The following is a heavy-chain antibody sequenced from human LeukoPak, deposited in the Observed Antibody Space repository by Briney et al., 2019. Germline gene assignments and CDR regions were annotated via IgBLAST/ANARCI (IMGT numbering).Heavy chain of an antibody. J-gene: IGHJ6*03. V-gene: IGHV4-59*12. Sequence: SETLSLTCTVSGGSISNYFWSWIRQPPGKGLECIGYVYYSDSTNYNPSLKSRVTVSVDTSKNQFSLKLTSVTAADTAVYYCARGRTVRGVIKFYYYMDVWGKGTTVTVSS. CDR2: VYYSDST. CDR3: ARGRTVRGVIKFYYYMDV. D-gene: IGHD3-10*01. CDR1: GGSISNYF.